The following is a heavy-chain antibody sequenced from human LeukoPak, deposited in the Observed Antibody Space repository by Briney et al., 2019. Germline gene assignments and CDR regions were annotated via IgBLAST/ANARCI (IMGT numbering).Heavy chain of an antibody. CDR1: GYTFTSFD. CDR2: MNPHSGDT. CDR3: ARVQGIRFFYY. Sequence: ASVKVSCKASGYTFTSFDFTWVRQAPGQGLGWMGWMNPHSGDTVYAQKFQGRVTMTSNASISTAYMELSSLKFEDTAMYYCARVQGIRFFYYWGQGTLVTVSS. D-gene: IGHD2-15*01. J-gene: IGHJ4*02. V-gene: IGHV1-8*01.